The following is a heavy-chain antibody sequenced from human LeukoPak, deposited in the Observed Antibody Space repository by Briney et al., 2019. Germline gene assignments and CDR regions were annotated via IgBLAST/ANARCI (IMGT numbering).Heavy chain of an antibody. J-gene: IGHJ4*02. CDR2: ISGSGGRT. D-gene: IGHD2-2*01. CDR1: GFTFSSYA. CDR3: AKTSGACSSTSCYLNYFDY. V-gene: IGHV3-23*01. Sequence: GGSLRLSCAASGFTFSSYAMSWVRQAPGKGLEWVSAISGSGGRTYYADSVKGRFTISRDNSKNTLYLQMNSLRAEDTAVYYCAKTSGACSSTSCYLNYFDYWGQGTLVTVSS.